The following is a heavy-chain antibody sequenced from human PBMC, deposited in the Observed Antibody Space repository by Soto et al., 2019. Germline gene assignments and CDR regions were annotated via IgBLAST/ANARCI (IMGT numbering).Heavy chain of an antibody. V-gene: IGHV3-15*01. J-gene: IGHJ5*02. CDR3: TTGLYYDIFTFYYTEHGGYWFYP. D-gene: IGHD3-9*01. Sequence: PGGSLILSCAASGVTFSNAWMSWVRQAPGKGLEWVGRIKSKTDGGTTDYAAPVKGRFTISRDDSKNTLYLQMNSLKTEDTAVYYCTTGLYYDIFTFYYTEHGGYWFYPCAQR. CDR1: GVTFSNAW. CDR2: IKSKTDGGTT.